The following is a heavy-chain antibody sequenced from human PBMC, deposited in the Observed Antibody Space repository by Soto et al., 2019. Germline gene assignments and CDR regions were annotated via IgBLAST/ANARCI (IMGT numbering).Heavy chain of an antibody. CDR3: ARDRPESYSNYLSDYYYYYMDV. J-gene: IGHJ6*03. V-gene: IGHV1-3*01. Sequence: ASVKVSCKASGYTFTSYTMHWVRQAPGQRLEWMGWINAGNGNTKYSQKFQGRVTITRDTSASTAYMELSSLRSDDTAVYYCARDRPESYSNYLSDYYYYYMDVWGKGTTVTVSS. D-gene: IGHD4-4*01. CDR1: GYTFTSYT. CDR2: INAGNGNT.